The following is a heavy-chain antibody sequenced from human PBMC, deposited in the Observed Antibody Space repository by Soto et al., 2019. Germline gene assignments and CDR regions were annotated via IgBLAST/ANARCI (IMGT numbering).Heavy chain of an antibody. CDR2: LSGSSRAI. J-gene: IGHJ4*02. CDR1: GFTFSNFA. D-gene: IGHD1-1*01. V-gene: IGHV3-48*02. CDR3: ARDWHDAFDY. Sequence: TGGSLRLSCAASGFTFSNFAMNWVRRAPGKGPEWVSYLSGSSRAINYADSVKGRFIVSRDNAKNSLFLQMNSLRDEDTAVYYCARDWHDAFDYWGQGTLVTVSS.